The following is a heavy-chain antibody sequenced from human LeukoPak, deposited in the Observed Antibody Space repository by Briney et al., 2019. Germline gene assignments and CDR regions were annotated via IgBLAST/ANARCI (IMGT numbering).Heavy chain of an antibody. CDR3: TRYYDYVWGSYRYPDPFDF. CDR2: IRSKGYGGTT. J-gene: IGHJ4*02. D-gene: IGHD3-16*02. Sequence: WIRQPPGKGLEWVGFIRSKGYGGTTEYAASVKGRFSISRDDSKSIAYLQLNSLKTEDTAVYYCTRYYDYVWGSYRYPDPFDFWGQGTLVTVSS. V-gene: IGHV3-49*02.